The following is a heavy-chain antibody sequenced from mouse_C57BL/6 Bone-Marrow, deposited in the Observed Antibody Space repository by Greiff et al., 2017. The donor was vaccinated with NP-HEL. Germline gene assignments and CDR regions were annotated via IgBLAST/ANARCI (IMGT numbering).Heavy chain of an antibody. V-gene: IGHV14-3*01. J-gene: IGHJ3*01. Sequence: EVQVVESVAELVRPGASVKLSCTASGFNIKNTYMHWVKQRPEQGLEWIGRIDPANGNTKYAPKFQGKATITAETSSNTAYLQLSSLTSGVTAVYCCAKEGLLRYRFAYWGQGTLVTVSA. CDR3: AKEGLLRYRFAY. CDR1: GFNIKNTY. CDR2: IDPANGNT. D-gene: IGHD1-1*01.